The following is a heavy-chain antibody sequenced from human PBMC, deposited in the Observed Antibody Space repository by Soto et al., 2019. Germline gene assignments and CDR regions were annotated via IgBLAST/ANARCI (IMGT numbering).Heavy chain of an antibody. CDR1: RFPFNSYA. D-gene: IGHD2-21*02. J-gene: IGHJ3*02. CDR2: ISGSGGAT. CDR3: AKALDAGDPRAFDI. V-gene: IGHV3-23*01. Sequence: EVQLLESGGGLVQPGGPLRLFCVASRFPFNSYAMSWVRQAPGKGLEWVSAISGSGGATYYAGTVKGRFTISRDNSNDTLYLQMTSLRAEDTAMYHCAKALDAGDPRAFDIWGQGTMVTVSS.